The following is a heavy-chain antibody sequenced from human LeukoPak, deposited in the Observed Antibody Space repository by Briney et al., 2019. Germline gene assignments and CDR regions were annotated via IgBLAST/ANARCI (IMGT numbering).Heavy chain of an antibody. CDR3: ARDRGYGSGSSNCFDP. V-gene: IGHV3-7*01. CDR1: GFTFSGSW. J-gene: IGHJ5*02. Sequence: PGGSLRLSCAASGFTFSGSWMSWVRQAPGKGLEWVANINQDGTEKYYVDSVKGRFTISRDNSKNTLYLQMNSLRAEDTAAYFCARDRGYGSGSSNCFDPWGQGTLVTVSS. CDR2: INQDGTEK. D-gene: IGHD3-10*01.